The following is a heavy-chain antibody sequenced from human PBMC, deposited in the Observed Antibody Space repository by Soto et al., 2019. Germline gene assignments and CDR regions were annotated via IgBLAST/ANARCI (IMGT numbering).Heavy chain of an antibody. CDR2: ISGSGGST. J-gene: IGHJ6*02. Sequence: PGGSLRLSCAASGFTFSSYSMNWVRQAPGKGLEWVSAISGSGGSTYYADSVKGRFTISRDNSKNTLYLQMNSLRAEDTAVYYCAKDLGGYCSSTAAILALRNYYYGMDVWGQGTTVTVSS. CDR3: AKDLGGYCSSTAAILALRNYYYGMDV. D-gene: IGHD2-2*02. V-gene: IGHV3-23*01. CDR1: GFTFSSYS.